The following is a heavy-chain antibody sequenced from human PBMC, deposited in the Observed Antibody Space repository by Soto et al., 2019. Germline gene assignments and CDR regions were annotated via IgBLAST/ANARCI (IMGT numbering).Heavy chain of an antibody. V-gene: IGHV3-30-3*01. Sequence: GGSLRLSCAASGFTFSSYAMHWVRQAPGKGLEWVAVISYDGSNKYYADSVKGRFTISRDNSKNTLYLQMNSLRAEDTAVYSCAKDTRYSNTWHMWSLDYWGQGTLVTVSS. J-gene: IGHJ4*02. CDR1: GFTFSSYA. CDR2: ISYDGSNK. CDR3: AKDTRYSNTWHMWSLDY. D-gene: IGHD6-13*01.